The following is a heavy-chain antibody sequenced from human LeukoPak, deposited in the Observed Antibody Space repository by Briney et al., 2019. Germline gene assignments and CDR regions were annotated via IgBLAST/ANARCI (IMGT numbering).Heavy chain of an antibody. CDR2: ISRSGSTI. Sequence: GGSLRLSCAASGFTFTSYEMNGFRQSPGKGLEWVSYISRSGSTIYYADSVKGRFTISRDNAKNSLYLQMNSLRADDTAVYYCEIAVAGRTADYWGQGTLVTVSS. V-gene: IGHV3-48*03. CDR3: EIAVAGRTADY. D-gene: IGHD6-19*01. J-gene: IGHJ4*02. CDR1: GFTFTSYE.